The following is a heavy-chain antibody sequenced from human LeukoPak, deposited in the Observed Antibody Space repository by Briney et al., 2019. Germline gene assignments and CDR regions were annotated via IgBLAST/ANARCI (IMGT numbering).Heavy chain of an antibody. V-gene: IGHV3-23*01. D-gene: IGHD3-16*01. CDR3: VKGLGQTYAYIGDY. CDR2: VSGSGGDT. J-gene: IGHJ4*02. Sequence: GGSLRLSCAASGFTFSNYAMSWVRQAAGKGLEWVSGVSGSGGDTYYADSVKGRFTISRDNSKNTLDLQMNSLRAEDTAVYYCVKGLGQTYAYIGDYWGQGTLVTVSS. CDR1: GFTFSNYA.